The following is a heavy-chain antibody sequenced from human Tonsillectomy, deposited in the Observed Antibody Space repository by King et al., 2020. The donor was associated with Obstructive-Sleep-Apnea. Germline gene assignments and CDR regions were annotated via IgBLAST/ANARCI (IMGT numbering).Heavy chain of an antibody. D-gene: IGHD1-26*01. CDR2: INSDGSST. CDR3: ARDRGGAGPTTTDY. J-gene: IGHJ4*02. CDR1: GFTFRTSW. Sequence: VQLVESGGGLVQPGGSLRLSCAASGFTFRTSWMHWVRQAPGKGLVWVSRINSDGSSTSYADFVKGRFTISRDNAKNTLYLQMNSLRAEDTAVYYCARDRGGAGPTTTDYWGQGTLVTVSS. V-gene: IGHV3-74*01.